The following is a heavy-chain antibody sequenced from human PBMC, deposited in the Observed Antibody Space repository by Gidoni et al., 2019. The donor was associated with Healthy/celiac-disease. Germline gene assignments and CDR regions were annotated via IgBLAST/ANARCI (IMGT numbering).Heavy chain of an antibody. D-gene: IGHD2-2*01. CDR2: ISYDGSNK. CDR1: GFTFSSYA. V-gene: IGHV3-30-3*01. J-gene: IGHJ6*02. Sequence: QVQLVESGGGVVQPGTSLRLSCAASGFTFSSYAMHWVRQAPGKGLEWVAVISYDGSNKYYADSVKGRFTISRDNSKNTLYLQMNSLRGEDTAVYYCASGGLPAVYYYYGLDVWGQGTTVTVS. CDR3: ASGGLPAVYYYYGLDV.